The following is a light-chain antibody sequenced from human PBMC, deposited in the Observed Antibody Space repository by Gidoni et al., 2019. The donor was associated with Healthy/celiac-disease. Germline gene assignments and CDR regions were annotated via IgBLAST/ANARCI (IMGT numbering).Light chain of an antibody. CDR3: QQYDNLPIT. CDR1: YDISNY. J-gene: IGKJ5*01. V-gene: IGKV1-33*01. Sequence: DIQMTKSPSSLTVSVGDRVTITCQASYDISNYLNWYQQKPGKAPKLLIYDASNLETGVPSRFSGSGSGTDFTFTISSLPPDDIATYYCQQYDNLPITFGQGTRLEIK. CDR2: DAS.